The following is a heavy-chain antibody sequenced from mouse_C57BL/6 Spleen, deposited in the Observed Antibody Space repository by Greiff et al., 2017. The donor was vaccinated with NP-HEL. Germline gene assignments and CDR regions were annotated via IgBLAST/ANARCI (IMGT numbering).Heavy chain of an antibody. D-gene: IGHD1-1*01. Sequence: EVKLQESGPGLVKPSQSLSLSCSVTGYSITSGYYWNWIRQFPGNQLEWVGYISYDGSNNYNPSLKNRISITRDTSKNQFFLKLNSVTTEDTATYDCAREGTTVAFDYWGQGTTLTVSS. V-gene: IGHV3-6*01. J-gene: IGHJ2*01. CDR3: AREGTTVAFDY. CDR2: ISYDGSN. CDR1: GYSITSGYY.